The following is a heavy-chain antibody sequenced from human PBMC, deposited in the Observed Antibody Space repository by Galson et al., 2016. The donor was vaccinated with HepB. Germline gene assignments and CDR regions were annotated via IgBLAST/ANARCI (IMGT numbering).Heavy chain of an antibody. CDR3: TGGLVLLDY. CDR2: IRSKANSYAT. V-gene: IGHV3-73*01. J-gene: IGHJ4*02. Sequence: SLRLSCAASGFTFSGSAMHWVRQASGKGLEWVGRIRSKANSYATAYAASVKGRFTISRDDSKNTAYLQMNSLKTEDTAVYYCTGGLVLLDYWGQGTLVTVSS. CDR1: GFTFSGSA. D-gene: IGHD6-19*01.